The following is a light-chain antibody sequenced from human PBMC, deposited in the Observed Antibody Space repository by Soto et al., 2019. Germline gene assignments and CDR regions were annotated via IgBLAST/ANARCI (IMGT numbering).Light chain of an antibody. Sequence: QSVLTQPASVSGSPGQSITISCTGTGSDIGSYNYVSWYQHHPGKVSKFIIYDDTNRPSGVSDRFSGSKSGNTASLTISGLQAEDEADYYCNSYTSASTYVFGTGTKVTVL. CDR2: DDT. CDR1: GSDIGSYNY. V-gene: IGLV2-14*03. CDR3: NSYTSASTYV. J-gene: IGLJ1*01.